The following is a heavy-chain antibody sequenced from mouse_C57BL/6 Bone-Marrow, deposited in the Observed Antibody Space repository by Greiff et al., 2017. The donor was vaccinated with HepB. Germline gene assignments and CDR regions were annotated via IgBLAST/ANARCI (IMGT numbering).Heavy chain of an antibody. V-gene: IGHV5-12*01. CDR2: ISNGGGST. J-gene: IGHJ1*03. CDR1: GFTFSDYY. Sequence: EVQVVESGGGLVQPGGSLKLSCAASGFTFSDYYMYWVRQTPEKRLEWVAYISNGGGSTYYPDTVKGRFTISRDNAKNPRYLPMSRLKSEDTAMYYCARDGGPNLLCLRARYFDVWGTGTTVTVSS. D-gene: IGHD2-2*01. CDR3: ARDGGPNLLCLRARYFDV.